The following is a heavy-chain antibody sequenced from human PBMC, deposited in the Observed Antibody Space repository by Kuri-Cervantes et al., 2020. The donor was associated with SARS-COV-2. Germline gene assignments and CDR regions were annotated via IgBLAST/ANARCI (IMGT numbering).Heavy chain of an antibody. D-gene: IGHD1-26*01. CDR1: GGSFSGYY. CDR3: ARSGVTVGATSSYYYYYYGMDV. CDR2: INHSGST. V-gene: IGHV4-34*01. Sequence: ESLKISCAVYGGSFSGYYWSWIRQPPGKGLEWIGEINHSGSTNYNPSLKSRVTISVDTSKNQFSLKLSSVTAADTAVYYCARSGVTVGATSSYYYYYYGMDVWGQGTTVTVSS. J-gene: IGHJ6*02.